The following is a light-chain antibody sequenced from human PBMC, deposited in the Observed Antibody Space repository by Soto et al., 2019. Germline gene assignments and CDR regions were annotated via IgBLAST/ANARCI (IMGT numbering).Light chain of an antibody. J-gene: IGLJ2*01. V-gene: IGLV2-14*03. CDR1: SSDIGAYNF. CDR3: TSWTTSTTMI. CDR2: DVN. Sequence: QSVLTQPASVSGSPGQSITISCTGTSSDIGAYNFVSWYQQHPGKAPKLMLYDVNIRPSGVSNRFSGSKSGNTASLTISGLQDDDEADYYCTSWTTSTTMIFGGGTKLAVL.